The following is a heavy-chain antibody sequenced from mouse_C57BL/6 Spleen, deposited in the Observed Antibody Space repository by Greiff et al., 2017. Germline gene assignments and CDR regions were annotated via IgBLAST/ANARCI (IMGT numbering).Heavy chain of an antibody. D-gene: IGHD1-1*01. CDR1: GYAFSSYW. CDR2: IYPGDGDT. Sequence: QVQLKQSGAELVKPGASVKISCKASGYAFSSYWMNWVKQRPGKGLEWIGQIYPGDGDTNYNGKFKGKATLTADKSSSTAYMQLSSLTFEDSAVYFCARAYYGSRVFDYWGQGTTLTVSS. J-gene: IGHJ2*01. V-gene: IGHV1-80*01. CDR3: ARAYYGSRVFDY.